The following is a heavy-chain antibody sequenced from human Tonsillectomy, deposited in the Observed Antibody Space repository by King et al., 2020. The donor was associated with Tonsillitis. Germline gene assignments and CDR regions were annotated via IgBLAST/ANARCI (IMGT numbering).Heavy chain of an antibody. V-gene: IGHV3-53*04. J-gene: IGHJ6*02. Sequence: VQLVESGGGLIQPGGSLRLSCAASGFTVSSNYMSWVRQAPGKGLEWVSIIYSGGGTYYTDSVKGRFTISRHNSKNTIKLQLNSLRAEDTAVYYCAKEMVVLDGMSYYQDGMDLWGQGTTVIVSS. D-gene: IGHD2-2*01. CDR2: IYSGGGT. CDR3: AKEMVVLDGMSYYQDGMDL. CDR1: GFTVSSNY.